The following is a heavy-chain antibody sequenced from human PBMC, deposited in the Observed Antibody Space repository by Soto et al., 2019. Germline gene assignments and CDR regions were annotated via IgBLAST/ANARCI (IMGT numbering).Heavy chain of an antibody. D-gene: IGHD3-22*01. CDR2: IYHSGST. V-gene: IGHV4-4*02. J-gene: IGHJ4*02. CDR3: ARLGGYVSVGYYYLWDS. CDR1: GGSISSSYW. Sequence: SETLSLTCAVSGGSISSSYWWNWVRQPPGKGLEWIGKIYHSGSTNYNPSLKNRVTISVDKSNNQFSLRLSSVTAADTAVYYCARLGGYVSVGYYYLWDSWGQGTLVTVSS.